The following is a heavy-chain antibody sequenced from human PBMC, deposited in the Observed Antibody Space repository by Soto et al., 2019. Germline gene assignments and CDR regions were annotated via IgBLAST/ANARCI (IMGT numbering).Heavy chain of an antibody. CDR2: LSGSGGDT. J-gene: IGHJ4*02. V-gene: IGHV3-23*01. CDR3: AKRGGYDYVWKSYRPDY. CDR1: GFTFSSFA. Sequence: EVQLLESGGGLVQPGGSLRLSCVASGFTFSSFAMSWVRQAPGKGLEWVSTLSGSGGDTYYADSVNGRFTISRDKSKNTLYLQMDRLRVEDTAVYYCAKRGGYDYVWKSYRPDYWGQGKMVSVSS. D-gene: IGHD3-16*02.